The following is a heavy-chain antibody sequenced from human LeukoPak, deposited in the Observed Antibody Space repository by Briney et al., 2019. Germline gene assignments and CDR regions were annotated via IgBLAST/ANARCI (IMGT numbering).Heavy chain of an antibody. CDR3: AKNSPYYYDSSGYYGAEYFQH. J-gene: IGHJ1*01. Sequence: GGSLRLSCAAFGFTFSSYAMSWVRQAPGKGLEWVSAISGSGGSTYYADSVKGRFTISRDNSKNTLYLQMNSLRAEDTAVYYCAKNSPYYYDSSGYYGAEYFQHWGQGTLVTVSS. D-gene: IGHD3-22*01. V-gene: IGHV3-23*01. CDR2: ISGSGGST. CDR1: GFTFSSYA.